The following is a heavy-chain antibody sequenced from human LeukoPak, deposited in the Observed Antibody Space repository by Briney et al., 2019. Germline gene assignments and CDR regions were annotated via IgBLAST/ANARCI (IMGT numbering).Heavy chain of an antibody. V-gene: IGHV1-69*13. CDR3: ARQGDRRIQLWDQAGGFEFGY. CDR2: IIPILGTA. CDR1: GGTFSSYA. J-gene: IGHJ4*02. D-gene: IGHD5-18*01. Sequence: GASVKVSCKASGGTFSSYAISWVRQAPGQGLEWMGGIIPILGTANYAQKFQGRVTITADESTSTAYMELSSLRSEDTAVYYCARQGDRRIQLWDQAGGFEFGYWGQGTLVTVSS.